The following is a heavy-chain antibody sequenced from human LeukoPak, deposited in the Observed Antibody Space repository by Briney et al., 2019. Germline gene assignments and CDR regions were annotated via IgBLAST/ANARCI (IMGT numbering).Heavy chain of an antibody. CDR1: GFTFSSYS. V-gene: IGHV3-48*02. CDR2: IGGSGSPQ. D-gene: IGHD7-27*01. Sequence: GGSLRLSCAASGFTFSSYSMNWFRQAPGKGLEWVSYIGGSGSPQYYADSVKGRFTTSRGNAKNSLFLQMNSLRHEDTAVYYCARDLNWAFDYWGQGTLITVSS. CDR3: ARDLNWAFDY. J-gene: IGHJ4*02.